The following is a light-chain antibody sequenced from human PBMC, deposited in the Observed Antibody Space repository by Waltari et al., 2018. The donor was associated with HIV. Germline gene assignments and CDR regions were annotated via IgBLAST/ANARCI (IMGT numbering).Light chain of an antibody. CDR2: EVS. V-gene: IGLV2-14*01. Sequence: QSALTQPASVSGSPGPSITISCTGTSSDIGGYTYVSWHQHHPGRAPKLIIFEVSNRPSGVSNRFSGSKSGNTASLIISGLLAEDDADYYCSSYTSGTTWVFGGGTKLTVL. CDR3: SSYTSGTTWV. CDR1: SSDIGGYTY. J-gene: IGLJ3*02.